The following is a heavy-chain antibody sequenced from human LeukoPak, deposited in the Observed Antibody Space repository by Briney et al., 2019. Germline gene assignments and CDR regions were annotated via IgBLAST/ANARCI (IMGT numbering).Heavy chain of an antibody. D-gene: IGHD6-6*01. CDR3: AKRETIPWSIAAPPGVLAFDY. V-gene: IGHV3-23*01. Sequence: GGSLRLSCAASGFTFSSYAMSWVRQAPGKGLEWVSATSGSGGSTYYADSVKGRFTISRDNSKNTLYLQMNSLRAEDTAVYYCAKRETIPWSIAAPPGVLAFDYWGQGTLVTVSS. J-gene: IGHJ4*02. CDR2: TSGSGGST. CDR1: GFTFSSYA.